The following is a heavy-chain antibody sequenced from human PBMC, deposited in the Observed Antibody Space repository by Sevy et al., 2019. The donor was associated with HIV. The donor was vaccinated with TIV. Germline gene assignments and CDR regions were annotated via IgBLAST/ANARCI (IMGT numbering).Heavy chain of an antibody. CDR3: ARAVFSTSGTYYFDY. CDR2: IYNRGNT. D-gene: IGHD5-12*01. J-gene: IGHJ4*02. Sequence: SETLSLTCIVSGASITTNYWSWIRQPAGKGLELIGRIYNRGNTDYNTSSNPSLESRVSMSIDTSKNQFSLNLSSVTVADTAVYYCARAVFSTSGTYYFDYWGQGTLVTVSS. CDR1: GASITTNY. V-gene: IGHV4-4*07.